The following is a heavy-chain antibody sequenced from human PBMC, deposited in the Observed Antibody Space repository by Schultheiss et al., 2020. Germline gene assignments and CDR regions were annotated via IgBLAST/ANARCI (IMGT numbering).Heavy chain of an antibody. CDR1: GFTFSSYA. V-gene: IGHV3-23*01. J-gene: IGHJ4*02. Sequence: GGSLRLSCAASGFTFSSYALSWVRQAPGKGLEWVSTISASGGITSYADSVKGRFTISRANSRNIVSLQMSSLRAEDTAVYYCARDPGAAAAFDYWGQGTLVT. CDR3: ARDPGAAAAFDY. CDR2: ISASGGIT. D-gene: IGHD6-13*01.